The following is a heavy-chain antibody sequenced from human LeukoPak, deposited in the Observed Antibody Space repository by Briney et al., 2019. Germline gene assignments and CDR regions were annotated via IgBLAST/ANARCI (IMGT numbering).Heavy chain of an antibody. CDR3: AARYCSNGVCHFY. CDR1: GFTFSSYS. D-gene: IGHD2-8*01. CDR2: ISSSTSYI. J-gene: IGHJ4*02. V-gene: IGHV3-21*01. Sequence: GGSLRLSCAASGFTFSSYSMNWVRQAPGKGLEWVSFISSSTSYISYADSVKGRFTISRDNAKSSLWLQMNSLRAQGTAVYYCAARYCSNGVCHFYWGQGTLVTVSS.